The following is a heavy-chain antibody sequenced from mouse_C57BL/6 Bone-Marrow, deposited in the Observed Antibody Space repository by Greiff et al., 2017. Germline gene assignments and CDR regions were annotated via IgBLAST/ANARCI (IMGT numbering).Heavy chain of an antibody. J-gene: IGHJ2*01. Sequence: VQLKQSGAELVRPGASVKLSCTASGFNIKDDYMHWVKQRPEQGLEWIGWIDPDNGDTDYASKFQGKATITADTSSNTAYLQLSSLTSEDTAVYYCTTGYYFDYWGQGTTLTVSS. CDR1: GFNIKDDY. CDR2: IDPDNGDT. CDR3: TTGYYFDY. V-gene: IGHV14-4*01.